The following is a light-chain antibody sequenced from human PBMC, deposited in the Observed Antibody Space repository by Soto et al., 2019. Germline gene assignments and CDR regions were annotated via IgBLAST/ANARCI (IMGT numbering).Light chain of an antibody. V-gene: IGKV3-20*01. CDR3: QQYYGSPGIT. CDR1: QSVSSNY. CDR2: GAS. Sequence: EIVLTQSPGTLSLSPGERATLSCRASQSVSSNYLAWYQQKPDQAPRLLIYGASSRATGIPDRFSGSGSGTDFTLTISRLEYEDFAVYYCQQYYGSPGITFGQGTRLEIK. J-gene: IGKJ5*01.